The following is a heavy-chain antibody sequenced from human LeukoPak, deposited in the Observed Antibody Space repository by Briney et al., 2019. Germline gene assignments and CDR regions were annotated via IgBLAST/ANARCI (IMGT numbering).Heavy chain of an antibody. D-gene: IGHD2-2*01. Sequence: PGGSQRLSCAASGFTFSSYWMHWVRQAPGKGLVWVSRINSDGSSTSYADSVKGRFTISRDNAKNTLYLQMNSLRAGDTAVYYCAKSFRSTSLDYWGQGTLVTVSS. CDR3: AKSFRSTSLDY. V-gene: IGHV3-74*01. CDR1: GFTFSSYW. CDR2: INSDGSST. J-gene: IGHJ4*02.